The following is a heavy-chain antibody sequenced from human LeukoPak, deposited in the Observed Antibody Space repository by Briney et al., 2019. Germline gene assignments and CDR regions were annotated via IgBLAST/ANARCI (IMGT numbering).Heavy chain of an antibody. J-gene: IGHJ3*02. Sequence: SETLSLTCTVSGGSISSYHWIWLRQPPGKGLEWIGYVYYSGSTNYNPSLKSRVTISVDTSKNQFSLKLSSVTAADTAVYYCARVLAVTTPTDAFDIWGQGTMVTVSS. CDR2: VYYSGST. CDR3: ARVLAVTTPTDAFDI. V-gene: IGHV4-59*01. D-gene: IGHD4-17*01. CDR1: GGSISSYH.